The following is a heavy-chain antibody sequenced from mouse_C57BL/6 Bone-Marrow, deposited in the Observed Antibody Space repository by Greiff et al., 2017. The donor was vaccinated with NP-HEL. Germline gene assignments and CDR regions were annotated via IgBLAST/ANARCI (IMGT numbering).Heavy chain of an antibody. D-gene: IGHD1-1*02. J-gene: IGHJ3*01. V-gene: IGHV1-69*01. CDR3: ARGRAMGVVFAY. CDR2: IDPSDSYT. Sequence: QVQLQQPGAELVMPGASVKLSCKASGYTFTSYWMHWVKQRPGQGLEWIGEIDPSDSYTNYNQKFKGKSTLTVDKSSSTAYMQLSGLTSEGSAVYYCARGRAMGVVFAYWGQGTLVTVSA. CDR1: GYTFTSYW.